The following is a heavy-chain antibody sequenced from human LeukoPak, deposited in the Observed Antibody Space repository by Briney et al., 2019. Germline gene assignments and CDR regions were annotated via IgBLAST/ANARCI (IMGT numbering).Heavy chain of an antibody. Sequence: PSETLSLTCTVSGGSVSGHYWSWIRQPPGKGLEWIGYVYYTGSTNYSPSLKSRVTMSVDTSKNQFSLNLNSMTAADTAIYYCTRDLRRALDYWAREPWSPSPQ. CDR2: VYYTGST. CDR1: GGSVSGHY. CDR3: TRDLRRALDY. J-gene: IGHJ4*02. V-gene: IGHV4-59*02.